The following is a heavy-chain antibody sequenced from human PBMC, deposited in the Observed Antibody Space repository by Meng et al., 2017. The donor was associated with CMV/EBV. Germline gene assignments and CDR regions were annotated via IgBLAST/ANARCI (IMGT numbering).Heavy chain of an antibody. J-gene: IGHJ4*02. CDR2: ISSSSSYI. Sequence: LKISCAASGFTFSSYSMNWVRQAPGKGLEWVSSISSSSSYIYYADSVKGRFTISRDNAKNSLYLQMNSLSAEDTAVYYCARVTSYCSSTSCLDYWGQGTLVTVSS. V-gene: IGHV3-21*01. CDR1: GFTFSSYS. D-gene: IGHD2-2*01. CDR3: ARVTSYCSSTSCLDY.